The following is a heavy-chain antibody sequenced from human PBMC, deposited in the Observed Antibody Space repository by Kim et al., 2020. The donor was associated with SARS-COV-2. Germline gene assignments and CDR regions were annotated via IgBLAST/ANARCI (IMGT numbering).Heavy chain of an antibody. CDR2: ISGSGGST. J-gene: IGHJ5*02. D-gene: IGHD5-18*01. CDR3: AKGRTAMVQVGWFDP. V-gene: IGHV3-23*01. Sequence: GGSLRLSCAASGFTFSSYAMSWVRQAPGKGLEWVSAISGSGGSTYYADSVKGRFTISRDNSKNTLYLQRNSLRAEDTAVYYCAKGRTAMVQVGWFDPWGQGTLVTVSS. CDR1: GFTFSSYA.